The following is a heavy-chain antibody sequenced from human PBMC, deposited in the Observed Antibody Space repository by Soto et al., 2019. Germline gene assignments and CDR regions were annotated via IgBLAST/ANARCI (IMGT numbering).Heavy chain of an antibody. CDR2: ISAYNGNT. CDR1: GYTFTSYG. D-gene: IGHD6-13*01. J-gene: IGHJ5*02. V-gene: IGHV1-18*01. Sequence: QVQLVQSGAEVKKPGASVKVSCKASGYTFTSYGISWVRQAPGQGLEWMGWISAYNGNTNYAQKLQGRVTMTTDTSTSTAYMELRSLRSEDTAVYYCARDGWSGGIAAAGANWFDPWGQGTLVTVSS. CDR3: ARDGWSGGIAAAGANWFDP.